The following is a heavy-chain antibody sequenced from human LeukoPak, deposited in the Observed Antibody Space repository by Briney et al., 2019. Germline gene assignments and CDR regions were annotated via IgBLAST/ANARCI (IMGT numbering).Heavy chain of an antibody. V-gene: IGHV1-46*01. D-gene: IGHD3-22*01. CDR3: ARGFYYDSSGYNYGGFDI. Sequence: ASVKVSCKASGYTFTSYYIHWVRQAPGQGLEWMGIINPSGGSTSYAQKFQGRVTMTRDTSTSTVYLELSSLRSEDTAVYYCARGFYYDSSGYNYGGFDIWGQGTMVTVSS. J-gene: IGHJ3*02. CDR2: INPSGGST. CDR1: GYTFTSYY.